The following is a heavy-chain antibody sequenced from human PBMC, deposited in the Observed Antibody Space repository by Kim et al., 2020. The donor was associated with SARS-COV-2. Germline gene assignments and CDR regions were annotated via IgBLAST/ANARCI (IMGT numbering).Heavy chain of an antibody. V-gene: IGHV2-5*02. CDR3: AHSRSRRGTIVVVADISFYY. D-gene: IGHD3-22*01. Sequence: SGPTLVKPTQTLTLTCTFSGFSLSTSGVGVGWIRQPPGKALEWLALIYWDDDKRYSPSLKSRLTITKDTSKNQVVLTMTNVDPVDTATYYCAHSRSRRGTIVVVADISFYYWGQGTLCTVSS. J-gene: IGHJ4*02. CDR2: IYWDDDK. CDR1: GFSLSTSGVG.